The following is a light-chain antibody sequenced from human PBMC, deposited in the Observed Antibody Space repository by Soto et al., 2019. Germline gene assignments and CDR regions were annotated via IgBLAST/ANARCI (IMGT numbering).Light chain of an antibody. CDR1: QSAIDSY. CDR2: AS. V-gene: IGKV3-20*01. J-gene: IGKJ3*01. Sequence: DIVLTQYPGTLSLSPGERATLSCRASQSAIDSYLAWYQQKPGQAPRLLIYASSRATGITDRFSGSVSGTDFTLTISRLEPEDFAVYYCQHYGTSGLFGPGTKVDIK. CDR3: QHYGTSGL.